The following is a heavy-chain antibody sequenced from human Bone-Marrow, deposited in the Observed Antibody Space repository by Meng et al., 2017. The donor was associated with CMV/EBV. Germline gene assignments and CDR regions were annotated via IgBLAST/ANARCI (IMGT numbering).Heavy chain of an antibody. Sequence: GESLKISCAASGFTFSSYSMNWVRQAPGKGLEWVSSISSSSSYIYYADSVKGRFTITRDNAKNSLYLQMNSLRAEDTAVYYCARDQFYSMDYWGQGTRVTVSS. CDR3: ARDQFYSMDY. J-gene: IGHJ4*02. CDR1: GFTFSSYS. D-gene: IGHD2/OR15-2a*01. V-gene: IGHV3-21*01. CDR2: ISSSSSYI.